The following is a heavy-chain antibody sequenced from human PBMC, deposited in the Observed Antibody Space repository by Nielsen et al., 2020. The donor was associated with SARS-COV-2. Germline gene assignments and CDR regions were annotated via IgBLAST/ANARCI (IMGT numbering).Heavy chain of an antibody. CDR3: AKTSRFGELSDY. J-gene: IGHJ4*02. CDR1: GFTFSSYG. V-gene: IGHV3-30*18. Sequence: GESLKISCAASGFTFSSYGMHWVRQAPGKGLEWVAVISYDGSNKYYADSVKGRFTISRDNSKNTLYLQMNSLRAEDTAVYYCAKTSRFGELSDYWGQGTLVTVSS. D-gene: IGHD3-10*02. CDR2: ISYDGSNK.